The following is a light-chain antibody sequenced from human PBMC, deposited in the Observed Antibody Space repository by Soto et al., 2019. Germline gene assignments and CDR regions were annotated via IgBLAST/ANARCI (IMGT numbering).Light chain of an antibody. CDR2: GAS. CDR3: QQYLRSLWT. Sequence: EVVLTHSPGTLSLCPWEIATLSCRASQSVSSNYLAWYQQKPGQAPRLLIYGASSRATGIPDRFSGSGSGTDFTLTISRLEPEDFAVYYSQQYLRSLWTFGQGTKVDIK. CDR1: QSVSSNY. J-gene: IGKJ1*01. V-gene: IGKV3-20*01.